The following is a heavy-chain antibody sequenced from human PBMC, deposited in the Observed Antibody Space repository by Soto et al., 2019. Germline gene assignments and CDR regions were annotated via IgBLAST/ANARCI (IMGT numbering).Heavy chain of an antibody. Sequence: GESLKISCRGSGYSFTSYWIGWVRQMPGKGLEWKGIIYPGDSDTRYSPSFQGQVTISADKSISTAYLQWSSLKASDTAMYYCASHTNYYDSSGYEAFDIWGQGTMVTVSS. CDR3: ASHTNYYDSSGYEAFDI. J-gene: IGHJ3*02. V-gene: IGHV5-51*01. CDR2: IYPGDSDT. D-gene: IGHD3-22*01. CDR1: GYSFTSYW.